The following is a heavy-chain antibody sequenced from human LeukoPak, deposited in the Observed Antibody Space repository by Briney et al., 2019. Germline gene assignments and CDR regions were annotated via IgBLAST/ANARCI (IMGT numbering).Heavy chain of an antibody. J-gene: IGHJ6*03. CDR1: GFTFSSYS. V-gene: IGHV3-21*01. CDR3: ARDFCSGGSCYYYYYYMDV. D-gene: IGHD2-15*01. Sequence: GGSLRLSCAASGFTFSSYSMNWVRQAPGKGLEWVSSISSSSSYIYYADSVKGRFTISRDNSKNSLYLQMNSLRAEDTAVYYCARDFCSGGSCYYYYYYMDVWGKGTTVTVSS. CDR2: ISSSSSYI.